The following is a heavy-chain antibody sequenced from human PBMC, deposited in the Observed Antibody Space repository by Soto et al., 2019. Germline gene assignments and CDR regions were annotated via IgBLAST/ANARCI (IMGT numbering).Heavy chain of an antibody. V-gene: IGHV5-10-1*01. CDR1: GYSFAGYW. Sequence: GESLKISCRGSGYSFAGYWITWVRQKPGKGLEWMGRIDPSDAHTYYSPSFRGHVTVSVTKSITTVFLQWSSLRASDTAMYYCARQIYDSDTGPNFQYYFDAWGQGTPVTVSS. CDR3: ARQIYDSDTGPNFQYYFDA. J-gene: IGHJ4*02. CDR2: IDPSDAHT. D-gene: IGHD3-22*01.